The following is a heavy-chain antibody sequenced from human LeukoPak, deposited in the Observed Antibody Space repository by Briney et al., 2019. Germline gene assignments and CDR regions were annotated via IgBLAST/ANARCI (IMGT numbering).Heavy chain of an antibody. CDR3: SREELWDSSSWYYMEG. CDR1: GGTLSRYA. D-gene: IGHD6-13*01. J-gene: IGHJ1*01. CDR2: IVPIFGTA. V-gene: IGHV1-69*01. Sequence: ASVTVSCMGSGGTLSRYAISWVGPSPGQGLEWMGGIVPIFGTANYAQKLQGRVTITAGESTSTAYMELSILRSEDPAWHYCSREELWDSSSWYYMEGWGQGPLVTVS.